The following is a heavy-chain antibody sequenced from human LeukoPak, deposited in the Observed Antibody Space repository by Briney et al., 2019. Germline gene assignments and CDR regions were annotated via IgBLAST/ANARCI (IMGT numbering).Heavy chain of an antibody. V-gene: IGHV4-4*02. Sequence: SETLSLTCAVSGGSSSSSNWWSWVRQPPGKGLEWIAEMHHDGSANYNPSLKSRVSMSVDKSKNHFSLRLTSVTAADTAVYYCAREGLGETYFEYWGRGILVTVSS. CDR3: AREGLGETYFEY. J-gene: IGHJ4*02. D-gene: IGHD2-15*01. CDR1: GGSSSSSNW. CDR2: MHHDGSA.